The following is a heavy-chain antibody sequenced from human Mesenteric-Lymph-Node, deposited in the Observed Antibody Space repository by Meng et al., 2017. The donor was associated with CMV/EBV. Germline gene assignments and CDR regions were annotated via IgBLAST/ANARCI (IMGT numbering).Heavy chain of an antibody. Sequence: SGGSISSSTWWSCVRQPPGKGLEWIGDTYHSGSTNYNPSLKSRVTISVDKSKNQFSLKLSSVTAADTAVYYCARAKTGFGAWYFDLWGRGTLVTVSS. V-gene: IGHV4-4*02. CDR2: TYHSGST. CDR3: ARAKTGFGAWYFDL. CDR1: GGSISSSTW. D-gene: IGHD3-10*01. J-gene: IGHJ2*01.